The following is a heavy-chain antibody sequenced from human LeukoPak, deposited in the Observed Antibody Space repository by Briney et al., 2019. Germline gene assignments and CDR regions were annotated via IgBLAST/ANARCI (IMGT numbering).Heavy chain of an antibody. CDR1: GFTFNNYA. D-gene: IGHD4-17*01. V-gene: IGHV3-23*01. CDR2: MSGSGDIT. Sequence: GGSLRLSCAASGFTFNNYAMTWVRQAPWKGLEWVSAMSGSGDITYYADSVKGRFTTSRDNSKNTLYLQMNSLRAEDTAVYYCAKPYGDYPRYYFDYWGQGTLVTVSS. J-gene: IGHJ4*02. CDR3: AKPYGDYPRYYFDY.